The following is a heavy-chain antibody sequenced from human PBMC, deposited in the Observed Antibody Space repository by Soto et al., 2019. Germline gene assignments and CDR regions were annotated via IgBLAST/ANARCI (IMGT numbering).Heavy chain of an antibody. Sequence: PGGSLRLSCAASGFTFSDYYMSWIRQAPGKGLEWVSSISSSSSYIYYADSVKGRFTISRDNAKNSLYLQMNSLRAEDTAVYYCARTSQWLVSYYYYYGMDVWGQGTTVTVSS. J-gene: IGHJ6*02. D-gene: IGHD6-19*01. V-gene: IGHV3-11*06. CDR2: ISSSSSYI. CDR1: GFTFSDYY. CDR3: ARTSQWLVSYYYYYGMDV.